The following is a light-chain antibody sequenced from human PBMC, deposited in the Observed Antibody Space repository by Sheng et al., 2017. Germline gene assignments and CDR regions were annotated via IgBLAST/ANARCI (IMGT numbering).Light chain of an antibody. CDR3: QHGASWPLT. CDR1: RSIASNY. CDR2: GAS. V-gene: IGKV3-20*01. J-gene: IGKJ4*01. Sequence: EIVLTQSPGTLSLSPGERATLSCRASRSIASNYLAWYQLKPGQAPRLLIYGASTRATGIPARFSGSGSGTEFTLTIRNLEPEDVAVYYCQHGASWPLTFGGGTKVEIK.